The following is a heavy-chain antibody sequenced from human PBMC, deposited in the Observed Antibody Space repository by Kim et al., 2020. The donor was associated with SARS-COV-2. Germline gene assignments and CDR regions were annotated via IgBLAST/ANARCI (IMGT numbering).Heavy chain of an antibody. V-gene: IGHV1-2*02. CDR3: ARGVVGTISGY. CDR2: INPNSGDT. D-gene: IGHD5-12*01. J-gene: IGHJ4*02. Sequence: ASVKVSCKTSGYTFTGYYMHWVRQAPGQGLEWMGWINPNSGDTNYAQKFQGRVTMASDTSISTGYMELSILRSDDTAMYYCARGVVGTISGYCGQGTLVT. CDR1: GYTFTGYY.